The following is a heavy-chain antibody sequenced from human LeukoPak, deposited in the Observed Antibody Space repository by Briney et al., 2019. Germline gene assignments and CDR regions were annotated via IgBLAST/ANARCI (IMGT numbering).Heavy chain of an antibody. J-gene: IGHJ3*02. Sequence: GGSLRLSCAASGFTFSSYWTSWVRQAPGKGLEWVANIKQDGSEKYYVDSVKGRFTISGDNAKNSLYLQMNSLRAEDTAVYYCAREARTVLLWFGELAGDAFDIWGQGTMVTVSS. CDR3: AREARTVLLWFGELAGDAFDI. V-gene: IGHV3-7*01. CDR2: IKQDGSEK. CDR1: GFTFSSYW. D-gene: IGHD3-10*01.